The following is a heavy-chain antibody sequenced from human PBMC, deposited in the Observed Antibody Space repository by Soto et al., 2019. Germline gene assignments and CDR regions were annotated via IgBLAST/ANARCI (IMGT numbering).Heavy chain of an antibody. CDR2: ISGRGDST. Sequence: EVQLLESGGGLVQPGGSLRLSCAASGFTFSTYALNWVRQAPGKGLEWVSAISGRGDSTYYADSVKGRFTISRDNSKSTLFLQMSSLRAEDTAVYYCAKDRTGAGNYYDYMDVWGKGTTVTVSS. CDR1: GFTFSTYA. CDR3: AKDRTGAGNYYDYMDV. V-gene: IGHV3-23*01. J-gene: IGHJ6*03. D-gene: IGHD1-26*01.